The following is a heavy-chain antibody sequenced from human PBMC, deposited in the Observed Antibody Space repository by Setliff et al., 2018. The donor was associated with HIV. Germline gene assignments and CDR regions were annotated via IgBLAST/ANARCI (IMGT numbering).Heavy chain of an antibody. J-gene: IGHJ4*02. CDR3: ARGSYGSVLL. D-gene: IGHD6-19*01. V-gene: IGHV6-1*01. CDR2: TYYRSTWYY. Sequence: SQTLSLTCAISGDSVSTNSAAWNWVRQSPSRGLEWLGRTYYRSTWYYTYAVSVKGRITINPDTSKKEFSLQLNSVTPEDTAVYYCARGSYGSVLLWGQGILVTVSS. CDR1: GDSVSTNSAA.